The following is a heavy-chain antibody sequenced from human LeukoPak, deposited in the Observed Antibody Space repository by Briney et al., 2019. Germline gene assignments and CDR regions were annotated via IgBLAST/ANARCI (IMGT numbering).Heavy chain of an antibody. Sequence: GGSLRLSCAASGFTFSSYAMHWVRQAPGKGLEYVSAISSNGGSTYYANSVKGRFTISRDNSKNTLYLQMGSLRAEDMAVYYCAKDHEGYYFDYWGQGTLVTVSS. J-gene: IGHJ4*02. CDR1: GFTFSSYA. CDR2: ISSNGGST. V-gene: IGHV3-64*01. CDR3: AKDHEGYYFDY.